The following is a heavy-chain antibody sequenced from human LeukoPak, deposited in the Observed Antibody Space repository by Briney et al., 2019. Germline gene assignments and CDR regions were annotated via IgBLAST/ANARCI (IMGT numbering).Heavy chain of an antibody. D-gene: IGHD3-22*01. Sequence: GGSLRLSCAASGFTFSDYYMSWLRQAPGKGLEWVSYISGSSSSPNYADSVKGRFTISRDNAKNSLYLQMNSLRAEDTAVYYCARDQGENYDSSGYYPYWGQGTLVTVSS. CDR2: ISGSSSSP. CDR3: ARDQGENYDSSGYYPY. V-gene: IGHV3-11*06. CDR1: GFTFSDYY. J-gene: IGHJ4*02.